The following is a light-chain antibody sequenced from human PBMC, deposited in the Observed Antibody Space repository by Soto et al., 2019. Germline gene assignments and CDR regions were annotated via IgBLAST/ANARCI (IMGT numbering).Light chain of an antibody. J-gene: IGKJ4*01. Sequence: EIVLKQSPATLSLSPGERATLSCRASQTVRNNLAWYQQRPGQAPRLLIYDASSRATGIPARFSGSGSGTDFTLTISSLEPEDFAVYYCQQRSNSFGGG. CDR2: DAS. V-gene: IGKV3-11*01. CDR3: QQRSNS. CDR1: QTVRNN.